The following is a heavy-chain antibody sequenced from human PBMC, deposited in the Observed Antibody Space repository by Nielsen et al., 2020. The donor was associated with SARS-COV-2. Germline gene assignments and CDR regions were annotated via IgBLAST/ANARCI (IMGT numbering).Heavy chain of an antibody. D-gene: IGHD3-22*01. J-gene: IGHJ4*02. CDR1: GYTFTSYA. CDR3: ASSRDDSSGYPFWY. V-gene: IGHV1-3*01. Sequence: ASVKVSCKASGYTFTSYAMHWVRQAPGQRLEWMGWINAGNGNTKYSQKFQGRVTMTEDTSTDTAYMELSSLRSEDTAVYYCASSRDDSSGYPFWYWGQGTLVTVSS. CDR2: INAGNGNT.